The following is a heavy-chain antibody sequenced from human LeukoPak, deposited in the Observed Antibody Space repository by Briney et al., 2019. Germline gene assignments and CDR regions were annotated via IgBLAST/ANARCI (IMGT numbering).Heavy chain of an antibody. CDR3: ARGAPRAFDF. Sequence: SETLSLTCTVSGGSITSTSSYWGWIRQPPGKGLEWIGSVYYSGSTSYSPSLKSRVTISVDTSRNQFSLKLSSVTAADTAVYYCARGAPRAFDFWGQGTMVTVSS. CDR1: GGSITSTSSY. V-gene: IGHV4-39*01. J-gene: IGHJ3*01. CDR2: VYYSGST.